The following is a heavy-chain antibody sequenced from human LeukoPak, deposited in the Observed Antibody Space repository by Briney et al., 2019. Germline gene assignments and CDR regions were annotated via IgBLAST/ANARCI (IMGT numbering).Heavy chain of an antibody. V-gene: IGHV1-46*01. CDR2: INHSGGST. D-gene: IGHD3-22*01. J-gene: IGHJ6*02. Sequence: ASVKVSCKASGYTFTSYYMHWVRQAPGQGLEWMGIINHSGGSTSYAQKFQGRVTMTRDTSTSTVYMELSSLRSEDTAVYYCARALSSSGPSRRYYYYGMDVWGQGTTVTVSS. CDR1: GYTFTSYY. CDR3: ARALSSSGPSRRYYYYGMDV.